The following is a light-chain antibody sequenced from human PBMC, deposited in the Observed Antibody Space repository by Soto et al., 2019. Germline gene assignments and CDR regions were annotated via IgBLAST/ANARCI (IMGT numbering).Light chain of an antibody. CDR3: QQYNNWPQT. CDR1: QSLRSS. J-gene: IGKJ1*01. Sequence: ETMMTQSPDTLSVSLGERATLSCRASQSLRSSLAWYQQKPGQAPRLLIYDASTRATGIPARFSGSGSGTDFTFTISGLQSEDFAVYYCQQYNNWPQTFGQGTEVEIK. V-gene: IGKV3-15*01. CDR2: DAS.